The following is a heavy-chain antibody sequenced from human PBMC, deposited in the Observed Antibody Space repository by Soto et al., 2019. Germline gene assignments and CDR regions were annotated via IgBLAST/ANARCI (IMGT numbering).Heavy chain of an antibody. CDR2: ISSSGNTI. D-gene: IGHD3-3*02. CDR3: ARSPFLECN. CDR1: GFTFSAYE. J-gene: IGHJ4*02. V-gene: IGHV3-48*03. Sequence: GGSLRLSCAASGFTFSAYEMNWVRQAPGKGLEWVSYISSSGNTIYYADSVKGRFIISRDNAKNSLFLQMNSLRVEDTAFYYCARSPFLECNWAQGTLVTVSS.